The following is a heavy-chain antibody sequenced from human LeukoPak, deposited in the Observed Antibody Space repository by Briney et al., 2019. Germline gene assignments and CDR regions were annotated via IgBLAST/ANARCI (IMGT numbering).Heavy chain of an antibody. CDR2: IIPILGIA. Sequence: SVKVSCKASGYTFTSYYMHWVRQAPGQGLEWMGRIIPILGIANYAQKFQGRVTITADKSTSTAYMELSSLRSEDTAVYYCARGYYGSGSYYKPLDVWGQGTTVTVSS. V-gene: IGHV1-69*04. CDR1: GYTFTSYY. CDR3: ARGYYGSGSYYKPLDV. D-gene: IGHD3-10*01. J-gene: IGHJ6*02.